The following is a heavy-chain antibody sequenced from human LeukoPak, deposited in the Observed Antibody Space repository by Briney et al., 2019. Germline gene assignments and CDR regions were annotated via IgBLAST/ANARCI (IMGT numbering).Heavy chain of an antibody. J-gene: IGHJ4*02. V-gene: IGHV3-53*01. Sequence: GGSLRLSCAASGFTVSSNYMSWVRQAPGKGLEWVSVIHSGSSTSYADSVKGRFTISRDNSKNTLYLHMNSLRAEDTAVYYCARVSSLYGGNPFDYWGQGTLVTVSS. CDR2: IHSGSST. CDR1: GFTVSSNY. D-gene: IGHD4/OR15-4a*01. CDR3: ARVSSLYGGNPFDY.